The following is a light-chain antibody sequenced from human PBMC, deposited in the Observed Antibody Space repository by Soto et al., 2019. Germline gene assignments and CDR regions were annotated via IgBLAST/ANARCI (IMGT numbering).Light chain of an antibody. Sequence: QSALTQPASVSGSPGQSITISCTGTRSDVGGYNYVYWHQQHPGKAPKLMIYDVANRPSGVSDRFSGSKSGNTASLTISGLQAEDEADYYCSSHTSSSTLYVFGTGTKVTVL. V-gene: IGLV2-14*01. J-gene: IGLJ1*01. CDR3: SSHTSSSTLYV. CDR2: DVA. CDR1: RSDVGGYNY.